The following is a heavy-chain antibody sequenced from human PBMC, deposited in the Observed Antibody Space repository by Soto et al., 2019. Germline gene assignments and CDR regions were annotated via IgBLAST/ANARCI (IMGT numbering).Heavy chain of an antibody. D-gene: IGHD3-10*01. Sequence: PSETLSLTCTVSGCSISSYYWSWIRQPPGKGLEWIGYIYYSGSTNYNPSLKSRVTISVDTSKNQFSLKLSSVTAADTAVYYCARVPRFGDPIDYWGQGTLVTAPQ. CDR1: GCSISSYY. CDR3: ARVPRFGDPIDY. J-gene: IGHJ4*02. CDR2: IYYSGST. V-gene: IGHV4-59*01.